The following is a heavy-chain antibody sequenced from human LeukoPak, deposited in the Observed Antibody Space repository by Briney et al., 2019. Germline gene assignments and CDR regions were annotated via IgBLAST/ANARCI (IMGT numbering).Heavy chain of an antibody. CDR2: ISYGGRNK. J-gene: IGHJ5*01. CDR3: AIDTALTDKGQWGRFDS. V-gene: IGHV3-30*01. Sequence: PGGSLRLSCAASGFTFTSYSIHWVRQAPGKGLEWVAWISYGGRNKYYADSVKGRFTISRDNSKHPLYLQMNSLRAEDTAVDYCAIDTALTDKGQWGRFDSWGQGILVTVSS. D-gene: IGHD4-23*01. CDR1: GFTFTSYS.